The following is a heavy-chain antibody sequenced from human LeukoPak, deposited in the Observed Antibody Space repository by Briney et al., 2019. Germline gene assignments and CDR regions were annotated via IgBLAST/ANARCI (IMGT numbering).Heavy chain of an antibody. CDR2: IYYSGST. Sequence: SETLSLTCTVSGGSISSYYWSWIRQPPGKGLEWIGYIYYSGSTNYNPSLKSRVTISVDTSKNQFSLKLSSVTAADTAIYYCARHNRVPGSKFDPWGQGTLVTVSS. D-gene: IGHD2/OR15-2a*01. CDR3: ARHNRVPGSKFDP. J-gene: IGHJ5*02. V-gene: IGHV4-59*08. CDR1: GGSISSYY.